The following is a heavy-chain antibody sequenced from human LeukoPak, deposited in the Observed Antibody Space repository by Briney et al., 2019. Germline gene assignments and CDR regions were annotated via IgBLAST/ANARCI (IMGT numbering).Heavy chain of an antibody. Sequence: GGSLRLSCVVSGFTFSRYGMTWVRQAPGKGLEWVSHISGSGDVTYHIDSVKGRFTISRDNSKSTLYLQMNSLRVEDTAVYYCARDGYSSSWYSTRSWFDPWGQGTLVTVSS. V-gene: IGHV3-23*01. CDR3: ARDGYSSSWYSTRSWFDP. J-gene: IGHJ5*02. CDR2: ISGSGDVT. CDR1: GFTFSRYG. D-gene: IGHD6-13*01.